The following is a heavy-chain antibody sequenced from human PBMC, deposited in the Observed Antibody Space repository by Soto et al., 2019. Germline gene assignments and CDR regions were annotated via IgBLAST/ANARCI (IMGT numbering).Heavy chain of an antibody. CDR1: GFTFSSYG. D-gene: IGHD3-10*01. CDR3: ARDWAEFPGSGESSYYFDY. CDR2: IWYDGSNK. V-gene: IGHV3-33*01. Sequence: GSLRLSCAASGFTFSSYGMHWVRQAPGKGLEWVAVIWYDGSNKYYADSVKGRFTISRDNSKNTLYLQMNSLRAEDTAVYYCARDWAEFPGSGESSYYFDYWGQGTLVTVSS. J-gene: IGHJ4*02.